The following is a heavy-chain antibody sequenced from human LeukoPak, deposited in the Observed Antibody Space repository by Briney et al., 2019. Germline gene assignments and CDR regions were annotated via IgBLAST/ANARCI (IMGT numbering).Heavy chain of an antibody. CDR3: ARDSSSGWYIPSDY. Sequence: PGGSLRLSCAASGFIFSNYCMHWVRQAPGKGLEWVAFIRYHESNTFYADSVKGRFTISRDNSKNTLYLQMNSLRAEDTAVYYCARDSSSGWYIPSDYWGQGTLVTVSS. CDR1: GFIFSNYC. V-gene: IGHV3-30*02. J-gene: IGHJ4*02. CDR2: IRYHESNT. D-gene: IGHD6-19*01.